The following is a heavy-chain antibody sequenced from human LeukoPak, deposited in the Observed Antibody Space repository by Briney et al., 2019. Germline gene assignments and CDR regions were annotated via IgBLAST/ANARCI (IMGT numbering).Heavy chain of an antibody. J-gene: IGHJ5*02. CDR1: GGSISSSSYY. CDR2: IYYSGST. Sequence: PSETLSLTCTVSGGSISSSSYYWGWIRQPPGKGLEWIGSIYYSGSTYYNPSLKSRVTISVDTSKNQFSLKLSSVTAADTAVYYCARHRTIFGVATRFDPWGQGTLVTVSS. V-gene: IGHV4-39*01. CDR3: ARHRTIFGVATRFDP. D-gene: IGHD3-3*01.